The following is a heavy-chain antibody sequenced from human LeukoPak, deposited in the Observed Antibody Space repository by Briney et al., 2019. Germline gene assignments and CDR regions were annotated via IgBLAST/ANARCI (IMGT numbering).Heavy chain of an antibody. CDR2: IYSGGST. V-gene: IGHV3-53*01. J-gene: IGHJ4*02. CDR1: GFAVSSNY. D-gene: IGHD3-9*01. Sequence: GGSLRLSCAAAGFAVSSNYMSWVRQAPGKGLEWVSVIYSGGSTYYADSVKSRFTISRDNSKNTLYLQMNSLRAEDTAVYYCARGHDILTGYGDYWGQGTLVTVSS. CDR3: ARGHDILTGYGDY.